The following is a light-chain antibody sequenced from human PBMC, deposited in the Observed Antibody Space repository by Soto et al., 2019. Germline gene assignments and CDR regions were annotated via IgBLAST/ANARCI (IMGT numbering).Light chain of an antibody. CDR3: QQYDNWLRT. J-gene: IGKJ1*01. V-gene: IGKV3-15*01. CDR1: QSVSSN. CDR2: AAS. Sequence: EIVMTQSPATLSVSPGERATLSCRASQSVSSNLAWFQQRPGQAPRLLIYAASTRATGIPARFSGTGSETEFTLTIGSLQSEDFAIYYCQQYDNWLRTFGQGTKVEIK.